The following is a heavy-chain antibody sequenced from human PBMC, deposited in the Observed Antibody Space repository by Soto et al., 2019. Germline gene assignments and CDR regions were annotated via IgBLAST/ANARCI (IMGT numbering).Heavy chain of an antibody. CDR2: TRSNGEYT. Sequence: GGSLRLSCAVSGFTFSDYAMTWVRQAPGKGLEWVSSTRSNGEYTYYGDSAKGRFTVSRDNSKNTLYLEMNSLRAEDTAVYYCAKDSRTVAVSAARVYGLDVWGQGTTVTVSS. J-gene: IGHJ6*02. CDR3: AKDSRTVAVSAARVYGLDV. V-gene: IGHV3-23*01. CDR1: GFTFSDYA. D-gene: IGHD2-2*01.